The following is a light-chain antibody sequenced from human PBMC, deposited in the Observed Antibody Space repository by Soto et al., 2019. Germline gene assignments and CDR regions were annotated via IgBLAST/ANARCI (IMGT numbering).Light chain of an antibody. CDR2: DTS. Sequence: QAVVTQEPSLTVSLGGTVTLTCGSSTGAVTSGHYPYWFQQKPGQAPRTLISDTSNKHSWTPARFSGSLLGGKAALTLSGAQPEDEAEYYCLLSYSGPRVFGGGTKLTVL. V-gene: IGLV7-46*01. CDR1: TGAVTSGHY. J-gene: IGLJ2*01. CDR3: LLSYSGPRV.